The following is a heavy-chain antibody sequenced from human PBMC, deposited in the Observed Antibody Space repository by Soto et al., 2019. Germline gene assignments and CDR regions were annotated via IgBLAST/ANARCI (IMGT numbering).Heavy chain of an antibody. V-gene: IGHV5-51*01. CDR3: ARTRTSSHYYDMAV. J-gene: IGHJ6*02. D-gene: IGHD6-13*01. CDR2: IYPGDSGT. Sequence: PGESLKISCEGSGYSFTTYWIAWVRQMPGKGLEWMGIIYPGDSGTRYSPSFQGQVTISADKSISTAYLQWSSLKAPDSAMYYCARTRTSSHYYDMAVWGQGTTVTVSS. CDR1: GYSFTTYW.